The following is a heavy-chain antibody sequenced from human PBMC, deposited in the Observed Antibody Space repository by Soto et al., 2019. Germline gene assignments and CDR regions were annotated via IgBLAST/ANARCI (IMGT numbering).Heavy chain of an antibody. CDR1: GYTFTTYC. V-gene: IGHV5-51*01. CDR2: IYTGDYDT. CDR3: ERRSGDRSRSYGLEV. Sequence: PGETLKISFKRYGYTFTTYCIGWVLQIPGKGLEWMAIIYTGDYDTRQRQSFQGQVNISADKSINKAYLQWRSLTASDNDMYYCERRSGDRSRSYGLEVWGQGTTVTVYS. J-gene: IGHJ6*02. D-gene: IGHD3-10*01.